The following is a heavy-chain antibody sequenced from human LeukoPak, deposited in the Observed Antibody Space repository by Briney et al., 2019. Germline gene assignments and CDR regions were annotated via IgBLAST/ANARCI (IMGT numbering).Heavy chain of an antibody. V-gene: IGHV3-30*03. CDR3: AREGYASGSP. D-gene: IGHD6-19*01. Sequence: GGSLRLFCAASRYSFSVYWMHWVRQAPGKGLEWVAVLSYDRSDKSYADSVKGRFTISRDNAKNSLYLQMNSLRAEDTAVYYCAREGYASGSPWGQGTLVTVSS. CDR1: RYSFSVYW. CDR2: LSYDRSDK. J-gene: IGHJ5*02.